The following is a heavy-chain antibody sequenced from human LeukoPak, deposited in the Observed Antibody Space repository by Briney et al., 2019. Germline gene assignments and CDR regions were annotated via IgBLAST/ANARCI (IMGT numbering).Heavy chain of an antibody. Sequence: GGSLRLSCAASGFTFSSYDMHWVRQATGKGLEWVSAIGTAGDPYYPGSVKGRFTISRENAKNSLYLQMNSLRAGDTAVYYCARDQNDILTGYYYFDYWGQGTLVTVSS. CDR2: IGTAGDP. J-gene: IGHJ4*02. D-gene: IGHD3-9*01. CDR1: GFTFSSYD. CDR3: ARDQNDILTGYYYFDY. V-gene: IGHV3-13*05.